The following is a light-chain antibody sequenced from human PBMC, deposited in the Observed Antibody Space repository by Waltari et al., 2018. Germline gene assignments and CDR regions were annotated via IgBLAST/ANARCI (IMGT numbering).Light chain of an antibody. V-gene: IGKV4-1*01. J-gene: IGKJ5*01. Sequence: DIVMTQSPDSLSVSPCERATINCQSSQSISDSFNHRNYLAWYQQKPGQPPKLLISWASTRESGVPARISGIGSGTDFSLTISSLQADDVAVYYCQQYYSSPPTFGQGTRLEMK. CDR1: QSISDSFNHRNY. CDR2: WAS. CDR3: QQYYSSPPT.